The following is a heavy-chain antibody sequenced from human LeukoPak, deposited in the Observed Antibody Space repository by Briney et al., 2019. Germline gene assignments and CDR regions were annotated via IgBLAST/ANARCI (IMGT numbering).Heavy chain of an antibody. Sequence: GGSLRLSCAASGFTFSSYGMHWVRQAPAKGLEWVAFIRYDESKTFYGDSVKGRFTVARDNSKNTLYLQMNSLRAEDTAVYYCAKSHLPNSYSGTYYCDYWGQGTQVTVSS. CDR1: GFTFSSYG. D-gene: IGHD1-26*01. CDR3: AKSHLPNSYSGTYYCDY. V-gene: IGHV3-30*02. J-gene: IGHJ4*02. CDR2: IRYDESKT.